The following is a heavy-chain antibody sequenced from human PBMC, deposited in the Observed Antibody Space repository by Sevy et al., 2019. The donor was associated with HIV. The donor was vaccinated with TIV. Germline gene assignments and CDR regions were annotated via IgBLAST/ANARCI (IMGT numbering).Heavy chain of an antibody. CDR2: ISTDSTTK. Sequence: GGSLRLSCAVSGMTFSTYNMNWVRQAPGKGLEWISYISTDSTTKYYADSVKGRFTISRDNAKNSLYLQMNSLRDEDTAVYYCGRDRVGEFDYWGQGTLVTVSS. V-gene: IGHV3-48*02. J-gene: IGHJ4*02. CDR1: GMTFSTYN. D-gene: IGHD3-16*01. CDR3: GRDRVGEFDY.